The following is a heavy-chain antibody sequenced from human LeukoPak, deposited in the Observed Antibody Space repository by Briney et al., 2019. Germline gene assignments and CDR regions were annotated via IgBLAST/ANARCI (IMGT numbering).Heavy chain of an antibody. Sequence: GGSLRLSCAASGFTFSSYSMNWVRQAPGKGLEWVPSISTSSTYIDYADSLKGRFTISRDNAKNSLYLQMNSLRAEDTAVYYCARGLTVDYWGQGTLVTVSS. D-gene: IGHD1-14*01. CDR2: ISTSSTYI. J-gene: IGHJ4*02. V-gene: IGHV3-21*01. CDR1: GFTFSSYS. CDR3: ARGLTVDY.